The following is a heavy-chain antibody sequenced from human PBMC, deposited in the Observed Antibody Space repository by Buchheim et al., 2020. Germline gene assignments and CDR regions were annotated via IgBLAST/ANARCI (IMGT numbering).Heavy chain of an antibody. V-gene: IGHV5-10-1*03. CDR2: IDPTDSYT. CDR3: ARLERVGLGLRFVAACY. D-gene: IGHD5-12*01. CDR1: GNSFTSYW. J-gene: IGHJ4*02. Sequence: EVQLVQSGPEVKKPGESLRISCKGSGNSFTSYWFSWVRQMPGKGLEWMGTIDPTDSYTNYSPSFQGHVTISADESLTTAYLQWSSLKASDTAMYYCARLERVGLGLRFVAACYWGQGTL.